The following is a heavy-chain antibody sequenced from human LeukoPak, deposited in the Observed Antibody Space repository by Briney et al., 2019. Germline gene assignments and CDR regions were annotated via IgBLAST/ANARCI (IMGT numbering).Heavy chain of an antibody. Sequence: SETLSLTCTVSGGSISSSSYYWGWLRQPPGKGLEWIGSIYYSGSTYYNPSLKSRVTISVGTSKNQFPLKLSSVTAADTAVYYCARRLGMKDYWGQGTLVTVSS. V-gene: IGHV4-39*01. J-gene: IGHJ4*02. CDR2: IYYSGST. CDR3: ARRLGMKDY. CDR1: GGSISSSSYY. D-gene: IGHD3-9*01.